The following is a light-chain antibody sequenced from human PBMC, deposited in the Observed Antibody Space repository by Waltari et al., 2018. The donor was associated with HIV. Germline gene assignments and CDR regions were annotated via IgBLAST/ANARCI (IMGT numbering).Light chain of an antibody. V-gene: IGLV3-21*04. Sequence: SYVLTQPPSVSVAPGKTARITCGGNNIGSKGVHWYQQKPGQAPVLVIYYDSHRPSGIPGGFSCPKVWNTAHLTISRVEAGDEADYYCQLWDGTGDHPGVFGTGTQVTVL. J-gene: IGLJ1*01. CDR3: QLWDGTGDHPGV. CDR2: YDS. CDR1: NIGSKG.